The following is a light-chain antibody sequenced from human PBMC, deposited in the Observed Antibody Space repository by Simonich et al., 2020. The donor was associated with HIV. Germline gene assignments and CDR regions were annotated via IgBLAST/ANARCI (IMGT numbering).Light chain of an antibody. J-gene: IGKJ1*01. CDR1: QSVLYSSNNKNY. V-gene: IGKV4-1*01. CDR2: CAS. CDR3: QQYYSTPT. Sequence: DIVMTQSPDSLAVALGERATINCKSSQSVLYSSNNKNYLAWYQQKPGQPPKLLIYCASTRESGVPDRFSGSGSGTAFTLTISSLQAEDVAVYYCQQYYSTPTFGQGTKVEIK.